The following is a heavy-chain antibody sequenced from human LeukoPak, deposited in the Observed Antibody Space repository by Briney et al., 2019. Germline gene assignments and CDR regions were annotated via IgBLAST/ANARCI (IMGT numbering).Heavy chain of an antibody. D-gene: IGHD5-24*01. V-gene: IGHV1-2*02. CDR3: ARDGFLRDGSSGYWYFDL. Sequence: ASVKVSCKASGYTFAGYYMHWVRQAPGQALGWMGWINPNSGGTNYAQKFQGRVTMTRDTSISTAYMELSRLTSDDTAVYYCARDGFLRDGSSGYWYFDLWGRGTLVTVSS. CDR2: INPNSGGT. CDR1: GYTFAGYY. J-gene: IGHJ2*01.